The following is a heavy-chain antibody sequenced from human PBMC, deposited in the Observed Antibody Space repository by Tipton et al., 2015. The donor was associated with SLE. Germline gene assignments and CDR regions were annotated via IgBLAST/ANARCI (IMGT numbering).Heavy chain of an antibody. V-gene: IGHV4-30-4*01. D-gene: IGHD2/OR15-2a*01. Sequence: TLSLTCTVSGGSISSGDYYWSWIRQPSGKGLEWIGYIYYSGSTYYNPSLKSRVTISVDTSKNQFSLKLSSVTAADTAVYYCARDLSIADAFDICGQGTMVTVSS. J-gene: IGHJ3*02. CDR2: IYYSGST. CDR1: GGSISSGDYY. CDR3: ARDLSIADAFDI.